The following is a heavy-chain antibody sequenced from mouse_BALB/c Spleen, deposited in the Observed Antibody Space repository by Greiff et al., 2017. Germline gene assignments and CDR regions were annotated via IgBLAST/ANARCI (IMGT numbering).Heavy chain of an antibody. J-gene: IGHJ2*01. CDR3: ARDMRPDY. CDR2: IRNKANGYTT. CDR1: GFTFTDYY. V-gene: IGHV7-3*02. Sequence: EVQLVESGGGLVQPGGSLRLSCATSGFTFTDYYMSWVRQPPGKALEWLGFIRNKANGYTTEYSASVKGRFTISRDNSQSILYLQMNTLRAEDSATYYCARDMRPDYWGQGTTLTVSS.